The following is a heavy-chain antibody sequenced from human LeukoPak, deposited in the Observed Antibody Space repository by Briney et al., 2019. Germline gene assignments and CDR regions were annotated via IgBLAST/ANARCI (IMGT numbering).Heavy chain of an antibody. CDR3: GRAEFCSSTTCYKWEGVDY. CDR2: ISHDGSNT. V-gene: IGHV3-30-3*01. D-gene: IGHD2-2*02. J-gene: IGHJ4*02. Sequence: GGSLRLSCAASGFTFSSYAMHWVRQAPGKGLEWVAVISHDGSNTFYADSVKGRFTISRDNSKNTQFLQMNSLRTEDTAVYYCGRAEFCSSTTCYKWEGVDYWGQGTPVTVSS. CDR1: GFTFSSYA.